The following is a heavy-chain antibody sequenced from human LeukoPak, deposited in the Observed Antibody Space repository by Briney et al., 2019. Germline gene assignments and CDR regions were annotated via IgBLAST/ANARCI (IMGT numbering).Heavy chain of an antibody. V-gene: IGHV3-21*04. CDR3: ATDGSGSGWYHYYYYMDV. CDR2: ISGRNSYI. Sequence: GGSLRLSCAASGFTFDEYGMSWVRQAPGKGLEWVSSISGRNSYIYYADSMKGRFTISRDNAKNSLYLQMNSLRAEDTALYYCATDGSGSGWYHYYYYMDVWGKGTTVTISS. CDR1: GFTFDEYG. D-gene: IGHD6-19*01. J-gene: IGHJ6*03.